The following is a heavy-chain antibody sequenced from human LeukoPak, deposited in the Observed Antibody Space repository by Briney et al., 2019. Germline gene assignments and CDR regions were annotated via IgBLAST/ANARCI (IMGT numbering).Heavy chain of an antibody. D-gene: IGHD2-15*01. CDR2: ISSSSTYI. CDR3: AVRACTGGSCFS. J-gene: IGHJ1*01. Sequence: GGSLRLSCAASGFTFSSYSMNWVRQAPGKGLEWVSSISSSSTYIYYADSVKGRFTISRDNAKNSPYLQMNSLRAEDTAAYYCAVRACTGGSCFSWGQGTLVTVSS. V-gene: IGHV3-21*01. CDR1: GFTFSSYS.